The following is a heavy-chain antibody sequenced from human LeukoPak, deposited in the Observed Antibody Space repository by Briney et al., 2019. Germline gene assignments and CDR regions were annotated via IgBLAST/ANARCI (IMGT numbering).Heavy chain of an antibody. V-gene: IGHV1-2*02. J-gene: IGHJ4*02. D-gene: IGHD5-24*01. Sequence: ASVKVSCKASGHTFTGYYMHWVRQAPGQGLEWMGWINPYSGGTKYAQKFQGRVTMTRDTSISTAYMELSRLRSDDTAMFYCVTRDGYNRDYWGQGTLVTVSS. CDR2: INPYSGGT. CDR3: VTRDGYNRDY. CDR1: GHTFTGYY.